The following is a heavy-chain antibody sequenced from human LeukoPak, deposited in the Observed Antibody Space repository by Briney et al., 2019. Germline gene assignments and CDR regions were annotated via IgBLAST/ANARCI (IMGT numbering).Heavy chain of an antibody. CDR2: INHSGST. J-gene: IGHJ3*02. V-gene: IGHV4-34*01. CDR3: ARARSYGSGKGDAFDI. D-gene: IGHD3-10*01. CDR1: GGSFSGYY. Sequence: SETLFLTCAVYGGSFSGYYWSWIRQPPGKGLEWIGEINHSGSTNYNPSLKSRVTISVDTSKNQFSLKLSSVTAADTAVYYCARARSYGSGKGDAFDIWGQGTMVTVSS.